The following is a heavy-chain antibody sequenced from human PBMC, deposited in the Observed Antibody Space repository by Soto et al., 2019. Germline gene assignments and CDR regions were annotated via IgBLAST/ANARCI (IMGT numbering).Heavy chain of an antibody. CDR1: GFIFSSYG. D-gene: IGHD3-10*01. V-gene: IGHV3-30*03. CDR3: ARSAGSGSEYFDY. CDR2: ISYDGTNK. J-gene: IGHJ4*02. Sequence: GGSLRLSCAASGFIFSSYGIHWVRQPPGKGLEWVAHISYDGTNKHYADSVKGRFTISRDNSKNTLYLQMNSLRAEDTAVYYCARSAGSGSEYFDYWGQGTLVTVSS.